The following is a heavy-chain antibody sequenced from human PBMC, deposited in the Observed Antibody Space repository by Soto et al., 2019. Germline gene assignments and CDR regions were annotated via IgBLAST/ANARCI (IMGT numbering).Heavy chain of an antibody. Sequence: QITLKESGPTLVKPTQTLTLTCTFSGFSLTTRGVGVGWIRQPPGKALEWLALIYWDDDKRYSPSLKSRLTITKDTSKNQVVLTLTNMDPVDTATYYCAHVPGSGQLLYSYYYYMEVWGKGATVAVS. J-gene: IGHJ6*03. CDR2: IYWDDDK. D-gene: IGHD3-10*01. V-gene: IGHV2-5*02. CDR1: GFSLTTRGVG. CDR3: AHVPGSGQLLYSYYYYMEV.